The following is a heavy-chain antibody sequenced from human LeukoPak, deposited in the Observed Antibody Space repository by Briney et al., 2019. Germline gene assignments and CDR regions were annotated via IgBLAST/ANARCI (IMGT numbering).Heavy chain of an antibody. D-gene: IGHD6-19*01. J-gene: IGHJ4*02. CDR1: GFTFSSYG. CDR3: AKDQGWDSSGCYFDY. V-gene: IGHV3-30*18. Sequence: GGSLRLSCAASGFTFSSYGMHWVRQAPGKGLEWVAVISYDGSNKYYADSVKGRFTISRDNSKNTLYLQMNSLRAEDTAVYYCAKDQGWDSSGCYFDYWGQGTLVSVSS. CDR2: ISYDGSNK.